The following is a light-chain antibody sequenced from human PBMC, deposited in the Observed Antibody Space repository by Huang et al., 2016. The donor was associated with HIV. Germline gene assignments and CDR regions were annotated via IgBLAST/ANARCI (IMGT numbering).Light chain of an antibody. CDR1: PDISSF. J-gene: IGKJ5*01. Sequence: IQLTQSPSSLAASVGDRVTITCRASPDISSFLAWCQQEPGKAPKLLIYDASTLQSGVTSRCSGSGSGTDFTLTISSLQPEDFATYYCQQLNSYPPAFGQGTRLEIK. CDR3: QQLNSYPPA. V-gene: IGKV1-9*01. CDR2: DAS.